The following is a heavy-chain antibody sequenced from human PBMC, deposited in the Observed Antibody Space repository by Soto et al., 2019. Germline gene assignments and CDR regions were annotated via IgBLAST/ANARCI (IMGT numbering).Heavy chain of an antibody. V-gene: IGHV3-74*01. CDR2: INNDGSAT. Sequence: LRLSCAASGFTSSSNWMHWVRQAPGKGPVWVSRINNDGSATTYVDSVKGRFTISRDNAKNTLYLQMNNLRAEDTGVYYCAAGRWELLVPSWRQGTLVTVSS. CDR1: GFTSSSNW. D-gene: IGHD2-15*01. J-gene: IGHJ5*02. CDR3: AAGRWELLVPS.